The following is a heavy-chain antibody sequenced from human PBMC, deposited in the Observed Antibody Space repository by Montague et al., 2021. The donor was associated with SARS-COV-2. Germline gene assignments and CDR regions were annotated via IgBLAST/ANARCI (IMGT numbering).Heavy chain of an antibody. J-gene: IGHJ4*02. Sequence: SETLSLTCAVYGGSFSDYHRTWIRQSPGGGLEWIGQINYGGRTKYNPSLKSRVTISIDTSKNQFSLQLTSVTAADTAVYYCARGAPGYWGQGTLVTVSS. CDR3: ARGAPGY. V-gene: IGHV4-34*01. CDR1: GGSFSDYH. CDR2: INYGGRT. D-gene: IGHD1-1*01.